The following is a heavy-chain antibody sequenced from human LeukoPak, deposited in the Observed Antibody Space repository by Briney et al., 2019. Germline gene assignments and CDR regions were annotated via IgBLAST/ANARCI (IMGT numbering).Heavy chain of an antibody. CDR2: IYPGDSYT. CDR1: GYNFANYW. V-gene: IGHV5-51*01. CDR3: ARPPSTTAFYSDS. D-gene: IGHD1-14*01. Sequence: GESLKISCKVSGYNFANYWIGWVRQLPGKGLEWMGIIYPGDSYTRYSPSFQGQVTISADKSISTAYLQWSSLKASDTAMYYCARPPSTTAFYSDSWGQGTLVTVSS. J-gene: IGHJ4*02.